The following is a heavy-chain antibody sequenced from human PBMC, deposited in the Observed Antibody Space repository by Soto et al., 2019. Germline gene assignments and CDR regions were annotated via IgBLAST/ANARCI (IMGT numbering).Heavy chain of an antibody. CDR3: AKDRWELPRGIFDY. Sequence: QVQLVESGGGVVQPGRSLRLSCAASGFTFSSYGLHWVRQASGKGLEWVAVISYDGSNKYYADSVKGRFTISRDNSKNTLYLQMNSLRAEDTAVYYCAKDRWELPRGIFDYWAREPWSPSPQ. CDR2: ISYDGSNK. V-gene: IGHV3-30*18. D-gene: IGHD1-26*01. J-gene: IGHJ4*02. CDR1: GFTFSSYG.